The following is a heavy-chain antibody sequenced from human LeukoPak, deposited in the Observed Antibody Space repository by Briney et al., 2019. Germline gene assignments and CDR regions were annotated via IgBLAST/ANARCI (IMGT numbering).Heavy chain of an antibody. D-gene: IGHD6-19*01. V-gene: IGHV3-33*01. CDR3: ARDSQHHSSASEY. Sequence: QVQLVESGGGVVQPGRSLRLSCAASGFTFSSYGMHWVRQAPGKGLEWVAVIWFDGSNKYYADSVKGRFTISRDNSKNTLYLQMNSLRAEDTAVYYCARDSQHHSSASEYWGQGTLVTVSS. J-gene: IGHJ4*02. CDR1: GFTFSSYG. CDR2: IWFDGSNK.